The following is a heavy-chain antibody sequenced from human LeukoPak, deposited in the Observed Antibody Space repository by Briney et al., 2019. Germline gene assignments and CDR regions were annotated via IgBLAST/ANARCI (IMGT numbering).Heavy chain of an antibody. Sequence: PSETLSLTCAVSGVSISSYSWSWVRQPPGKGLQWIGYINCSGNSDYNPSLQSRVTMSVDTSKNQFSLKLNSVTAADTAVYYCARRTYYDTLTCYKYWYFDLWGRGTLVTVSS. V-gene: IGHV4-59*01. J-gene: IGHJ2*01. D-gene: IGHD3-9*01. CDR2: INCSGNS. CDR1: GVSISSYS. CDR3: ARRTYYDTLTCYKYWYFDL.